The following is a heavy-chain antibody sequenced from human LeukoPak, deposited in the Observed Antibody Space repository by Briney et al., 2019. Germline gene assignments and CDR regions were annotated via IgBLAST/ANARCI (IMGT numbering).Heavy chain of an antibody. CDR2: IYYSGST. CDR3: ARAAVTNAFDY. Sequence: TSETLSLTCTVSGGSISSYYWSWIRQPPGKGLEWIGYIYYSGSTNYNPSLKSRVTISVDTSKNQFSLKLSSVTAADTAVYYCARAAVTNAFDYWGQGTLVTVSS. CDR1: GGSISSYY. J-gene: IGHJ4*02. D-gene: IGHD4-17*01. V-gene: IGHV4-59*01.